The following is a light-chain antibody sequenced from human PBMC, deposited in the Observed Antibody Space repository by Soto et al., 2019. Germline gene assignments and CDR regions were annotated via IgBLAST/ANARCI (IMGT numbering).Light chain of an antibody. CDR2: AAS. CDR3: QHYNSYSEA. J-gene: IGKJ1*01. V-gene: IGKV1-9*01. CDR1: QGIGNY. Sequence: QLTQSPSSLSASIGYRVTITWRASQGIGNYLAWYQQKPGKVPTLLIYAASTLQSGVPSRFSGSGSGTEFTLTISSLQPDDFATYYCQHYNSYSEAFGQGTKVDIK.